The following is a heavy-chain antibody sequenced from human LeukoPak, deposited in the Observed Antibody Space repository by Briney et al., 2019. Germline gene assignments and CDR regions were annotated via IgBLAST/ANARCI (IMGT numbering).Heavy chain of an antibody. CDR2: IYTSGST. V-gene: IGHV4-61*02. Sequence: SETLSLTCTVSGGSISSGSYYWSWIRQPAGKGLEWIGRIYTSGSTNYNPSLKSRVTISVDTSKNQFSLKLSSVTAADTAVYYCARVAVSLSDIVVVPAPENYYYYMDAWGKGTTVTVSS. J-gene: IGHJ6*03. CDR3: ARVAVSLSDIVVVPAPENYYYYMDA. D-gene: IGHD2-2*01. CDR1: GGSISSGSYY.